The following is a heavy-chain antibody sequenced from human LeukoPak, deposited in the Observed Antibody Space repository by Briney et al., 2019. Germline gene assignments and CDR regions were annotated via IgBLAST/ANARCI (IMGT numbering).Heavy chain of an antibody. CDR3: ARHEGGTEAFDS. Sequence: TETLSLTCTVSGGSISSDTYYWDWIRQPPGKGLEWIGSIHHSGRTSYNPSLKSRVTISVDTSKHQFSLELYSVPAADTAVYYCARHEGGTEAFDSWGQGTLLSVSS. CDR2: IHHSGRT. D-gene: IGHD1-1*01. V-gene: IGHV4-39*01. J-gene: IGHJ4*02. CDR1: GGSISSDTYY.